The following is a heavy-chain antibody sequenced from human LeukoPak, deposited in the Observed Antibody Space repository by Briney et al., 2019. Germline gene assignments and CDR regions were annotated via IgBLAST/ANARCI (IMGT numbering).Heavy chain of an antibody. D-gene: IGHD3-22*01. J-gene: IGHJ3*02. CDR3: ARDRDTMRSIDAFDI. CDR1: AYTFSTYG. V-gene: IGHV1-18*01. CDR2: ISAYNGNT. Sequence: GAAVTVSFTCSAYTFSTYGITWVRQAPGQGMEGMGWISAYNGNTNYAQKFQGTVTMTTDTSTSTAYMKLRSLRSHDTAVYYCARDRDTMRSIDAFDIWGQGTMVTVSS.